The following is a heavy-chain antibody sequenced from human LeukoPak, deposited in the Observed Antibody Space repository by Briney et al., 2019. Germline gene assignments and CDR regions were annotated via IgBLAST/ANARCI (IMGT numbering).Heavy chain of an antibody. V-gene: IGHV4-39*07. CDR1: GGSISSSSYY. Sequence: SETLSLTCTVSGGSISSSSYYWGWIRQPPGKGLEWIGYIYHSGSTYYNPSLKSRVTISVDRSKNQFSLKLSSVTAADTAVYYCARVGERFRVFDYWGQGTLVTVSS. CDR2: IYHSGST. D-gene: IGHD3-10*01. CDR3: ARVGERFRVFDY. J-gene: IGHJ4*02.